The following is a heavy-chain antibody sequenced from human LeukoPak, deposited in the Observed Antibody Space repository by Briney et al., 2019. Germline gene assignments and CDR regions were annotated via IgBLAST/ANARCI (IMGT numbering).Heavy chain of an antibody. V-gene: IGHV4-61*02. Sequence: SETLSLTCTVSGGSISSGSYYWSWIRQPAGKGLEWIGRIYTSGSTNYNPSLKSRVTISVDTSKNQFSLKQSSVTAADTAVYYRAREASKLYYYYYMNVWGKGSTVTVSS. D-gene: IGHD2-15*01. CDR1: GGSISSGSYY. J-gene: IGHJ6*03. CDR2: IYTSGST. CDR3: AREASKLYYYYYMNV.